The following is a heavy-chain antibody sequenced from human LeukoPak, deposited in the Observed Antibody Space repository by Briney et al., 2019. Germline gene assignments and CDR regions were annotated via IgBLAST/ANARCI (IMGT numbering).Heavy chain of an antibody. CDR3: AQSYYDFWSGPIGF. CDR2: VYTSGTT. V-gene: IGHV4-4*07. D-gene: IGHD3-3*01. J-gene: IGHJ4*02. Sequence: PSETLCLTCTVSGGSIGNYYWSWIRQPPGKGLEWIGRVYTSGTTNYNPSFKSRVTMSLDTSKNQLSLKLMSVTAADTAVYYCAQSYYDFWSGPIGFWGQGILVTVSS. CDR1: GGSIGNYY.